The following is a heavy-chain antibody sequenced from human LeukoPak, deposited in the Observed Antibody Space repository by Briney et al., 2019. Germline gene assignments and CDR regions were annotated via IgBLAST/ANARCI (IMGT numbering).Heavy chain of an antibody. CDR1: GFTFSSYG. CDR3: ARTPYDDYGDESVDY. J-gene: IGHJ4*02. D-gene: IGHD4-17*01. CDR2: ISYDGSNK. Sequence: GGSLRLSCAASGFTFSSYGMHWVRQAPGKGLEWVAVISYDGSNKYYADSVRGRSTISRDNSKNTLYLQMNSLRAEDTAVYYCARTPYDDYGDESVDYWGQGTLVTVSS. V-gene: IGHV3-30*03.